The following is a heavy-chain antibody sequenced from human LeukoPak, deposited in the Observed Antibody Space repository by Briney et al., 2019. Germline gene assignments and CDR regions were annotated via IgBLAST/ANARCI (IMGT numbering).Heavy chain of an antibody. CDR3: ARSPMAPYNWFDP. Sequence: ASVKVSCKASGYTFTSYAMHWVRQAPGQRLEWMGWINAGNGNTKYSQKFQGRVTITRDTSASTAYMELSSLRSEDTAVHYCARSPMAPYNWFDPWGQGTLVTVSS. CDR2: INAGNGNT. D-gene: IGHD3-10*01. J-gene: IGHJ5*02. CDR1: GYTFTSYA. V-gene: IGHV1-3*01.